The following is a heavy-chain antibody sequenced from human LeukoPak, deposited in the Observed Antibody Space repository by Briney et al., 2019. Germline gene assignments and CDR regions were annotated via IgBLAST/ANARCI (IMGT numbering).Heavy chain of an antibody. CDR3: ARDRVAAAGTYDY. J-gene: IGHJ4*02. D-gene: IGHD6-13*01. CDR1: GGSISSGGYY. Sequence: SQTLSLTCTVSGGSISSGGYYWSWIRHHPGKVLEWIGYIYYSGSTYYNPSLKSRVTISVDTSKNQFSLKLSSVTAADTAVYYCARDRVAAAGTYDYWGQGTLVTVSS. CDR2: IYYSGST. V-gene: IGHV4-31*03.